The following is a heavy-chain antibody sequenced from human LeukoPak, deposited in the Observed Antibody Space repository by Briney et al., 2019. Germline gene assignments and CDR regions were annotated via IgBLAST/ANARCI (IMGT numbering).Heavy chain of an antibody. Sequence: PGRSLRLPCAASGFSFSSYAIHWVRQAPGKGLEWVAVISHDGSNKNYADSVKGRFTISRDNSKNTLHLQMNSLRAEDTAVYYCARAPGSSSSWSYFDFWGQGTLVTVSS. J-gene: IGHJ4*02. V-gene: IGHV3-30-3*01. CDR2: ISHDGSNK. D-gene: IGHD6-13*01. CDR1: GFSFSSYA. CDR3: ARAPGSSSSWSYFDF.